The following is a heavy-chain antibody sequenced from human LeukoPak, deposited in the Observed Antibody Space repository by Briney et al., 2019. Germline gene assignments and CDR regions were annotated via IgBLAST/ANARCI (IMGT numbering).Heavy chain of an antibody. Sequence: GGSLRLSCAASSSTFSSYWMSWVRQAPGKGLEWVANIKQDGSEKSFVDSVKGRFTISRDNAKNSLFLHMNSLRAEDTAVYYCARVGLYYYGSGSFPNWFDPWGQGTLVTVSS. CDR1: SSTFSSYW. V-gene: IGHV3-7*01. D-gene: IGHD3-10*01. CDR3: ARVGLYYYGSGSFPNWFDP. J-gene: IGHJ5*02. CDR2: IKQDGSEK.